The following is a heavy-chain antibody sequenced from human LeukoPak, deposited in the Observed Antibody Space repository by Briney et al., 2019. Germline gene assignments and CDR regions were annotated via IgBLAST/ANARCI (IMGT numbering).Heavy chain of an antibody. CDR2: IYYSGTT. V-gene: IGHV4-59*01. J-gene: IGHJ3*02. Sequence: SETLSLTCTVSGGSMSSYYWSWIRQPPGKGLEWIGYIYYSGTTNYNPSLKNRVTISVDTSKNQFSLKVTSVTVADTAVYYCARGPTNWNPHAFDIWGQGTMVTVSS. CDR1: GGSMSSYY. D-gene: IGHD1-1*01. CDR3: ARGPTNWNPHAFDI.